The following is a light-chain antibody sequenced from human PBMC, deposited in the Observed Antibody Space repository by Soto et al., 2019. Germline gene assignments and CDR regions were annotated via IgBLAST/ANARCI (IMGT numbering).Light chain of an antibody. CDR2: DVS. J-gene: IGLJ1*01. Sequence: QSALTQPASVSGSPGQSITISCTGTSSDVGGYNYVSWYQQHPGKAPKLMIYDVSNRPSGVSNRFSGSKSGNTASLSISGLQAEDDADYDCSSYTSSSTRVFGTGTKLTV. V-gene: IGLV2-14*01. CDR3: SSYTSSSTRV. CDR1: SSDVGGYNY.